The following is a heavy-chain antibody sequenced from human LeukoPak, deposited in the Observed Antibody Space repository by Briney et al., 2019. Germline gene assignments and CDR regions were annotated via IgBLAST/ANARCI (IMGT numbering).Heavy chain of an antibody. Sequence: PGGSLRLSCAASGFTFSSYGMHWVRQAPGKGLEWVAVIWYDGSNKYYADSVRGRFTISRDNSKNTLYLQMNSLRAEDTAVYYCARDTPYSGSYGPALDIWGQGTMVTVSS. V-gene: IGHV3-33*01. J-gene: IGHJ3*02. CDR3: ARDTPYSGSYGPALDI. D-gene: IGHD1-26*01. CDR2: IWYDGSNK. CDR1: GFTFSSYG.